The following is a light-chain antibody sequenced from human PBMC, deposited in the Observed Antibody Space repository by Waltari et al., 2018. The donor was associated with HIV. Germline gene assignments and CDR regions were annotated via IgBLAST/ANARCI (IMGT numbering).Light chain of an antibody. J-gene: IGLJ3*02. CDR2: DVS. V-gene: IGLV2-14*03. CDR3: ESYTSTSVWV. Sequence: QSALTQPASVSGSPGQSITISCTGSSNDVGGSHYVPWYQQHPGKAPRLMIYDVSTRPSGVSDRFSGSKSGDTASLTISGLQPEDEADYYCESYTSTSVWVFGGGTRLTVL. CDR1: SNDVGGSHY.